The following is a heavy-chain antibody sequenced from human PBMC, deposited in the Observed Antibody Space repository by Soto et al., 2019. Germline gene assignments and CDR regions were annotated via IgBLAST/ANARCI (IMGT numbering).Heavy chain of an antibody. V-gene: IGHV3-23*01. CDR1: GFTFSSYA. CDR2: ISGSGGST. CDR3: ANLDIVVVVAATGNAFDI. Sequence: EVQLLESGGGLVQPGGSLRLSCAASGFTFSSYAMSWVRQAPGKGLEWVSAISGSGGSTYYADSVKGRFTISRDNSKNTLYLQMNSLRAEDTAVYYCANLDIVVVVAATGNAFDIWGQGTMVTVSS. D-gene: IGHD2-15*01. J-gene: IGHJ3*02.